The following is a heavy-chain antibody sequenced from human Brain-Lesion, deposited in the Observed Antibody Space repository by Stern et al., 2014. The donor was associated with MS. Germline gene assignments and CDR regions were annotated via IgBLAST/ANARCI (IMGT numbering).Heavy chain of an antibody. Sequence: EVQLVQSGGGLVQPGGSLRLSWVASGFGFSSYWMSWVRQAPGKGLEGGANIKQDGREKYYVDSVKGRFTISRDNAKNSLYLQMNSLRGEDTAVYYCARDCGVGHCDGVRGYSYYYGLDVWGQGTSVTVSS. V-gene: IGHV3-7*01. J-gene: IGHJ6*02. CDR2: IKQDGREK. CDR3: ARDCGVGHCDGVRGYSYYYGLDV. CDR1: GFGFSSYW. D-gene: IGHD2-21*01.